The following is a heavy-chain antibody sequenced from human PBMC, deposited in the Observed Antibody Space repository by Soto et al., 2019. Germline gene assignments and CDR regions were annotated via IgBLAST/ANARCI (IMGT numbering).Heavy chain of an antibody. CDR3: VRSRPVTTPAPNCDS. CDR1: GFTFSSYS. J-gene: IGHJ4*02. Sequence: EVQLVESGGGLVQPGGSLRLSCVVSGFTFSSYSMNWVRQAPGKGLEWVSYISSSSSTIYYADSVKGRFTISRDNAKNPLYRQRNSPRAEDTGVFYWVRSRPVTTPAPNCDSWGQGTLVTVPS. D-gene: IGHD5-18*01. V-gene: IGHV3-48*01. CDR2: ISSSSSTI.